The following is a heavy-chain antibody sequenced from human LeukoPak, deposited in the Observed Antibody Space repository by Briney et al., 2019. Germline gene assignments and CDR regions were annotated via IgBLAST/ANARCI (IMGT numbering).Heavy chain of an antibody. V-gene: IGHV1-69*13. Sequence: SVKVSCKASGGTFSSYAISWVRQAPGQGLEWMGGIIPIFGTANYAQKFQGRVTITADESTSTAYMELSSLRSEDTAVYYCARVVRGEMVRGAIVYYYGMDVWGQGTTVTVSS. D-gene: IGHD3-10*01. CDR2: IIPIFGTA. CDR1: GGTFSSYA. J-gene: IGHJ6*02. CDR3: ARVVRGEMVRGAIVYYYGMDV.